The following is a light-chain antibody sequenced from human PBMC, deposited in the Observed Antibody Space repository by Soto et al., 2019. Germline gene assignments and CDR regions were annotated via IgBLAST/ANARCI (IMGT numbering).Light chain of an antibody. CDR3: QRYGSSPVT. V-gene: IGKV3-20*01. CDR2: GAS. J-gene: IGKJ4*01. Sequence: EVVLTQSPGTLSLSTGARATSSFRASQSVSSTYLAWFQQKPGQAPRLLIFGASTRATGIPDRFSGSGSGTDFTLTIIRLEPEDSTVYYCQRYGSSPVTFGGGTKVDTK. CDR1: QSVSSTY.